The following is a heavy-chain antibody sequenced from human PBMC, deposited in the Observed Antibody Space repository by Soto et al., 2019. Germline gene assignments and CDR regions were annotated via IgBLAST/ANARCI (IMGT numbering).Heavy chain of an antibody. CDR3: AKDRGLVLSFYFDY. V-gene: IGHV3-9*01. CDR1: GFTFDDYA. J-gene: IGHJ4*02. Sequence: VQLVESGGGLVQPGRSLRLSCAASGFTFDDYAMHWVRQAPGKGLEWVSGISWNSGSIGYADSVKGRFTISRDNAKNSLYLKMNSLRAEDTALYYCAKDRGLVLSFYFDYWGQGTLVTVSS. D-gene: IGHD6-13*01. CDR2: ISWNSGSI.